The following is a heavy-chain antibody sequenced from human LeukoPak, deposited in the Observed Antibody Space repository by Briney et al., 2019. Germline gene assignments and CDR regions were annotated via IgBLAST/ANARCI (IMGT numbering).Heavy chain of an antibody. CDR3: AKDFRQFYYDILTGYYSFDY. CDR2: ISSSSSYI. J-gene: IGHJ4*02. D-gene: IGHD3-9*01. Sequence: GGSLRLSCAASGFTFSTYTMNWVRQAPGKGLEWVSSISSSSSYIYYADSVKGRFTISRDNAKNSLYLQMNSLRADDTAVYYCAKDFRQFYYDILTGYYSFDYWGQGTLVTVSS. V-gene: IGHV3-21*04. CDR1: GFTFSTYT.